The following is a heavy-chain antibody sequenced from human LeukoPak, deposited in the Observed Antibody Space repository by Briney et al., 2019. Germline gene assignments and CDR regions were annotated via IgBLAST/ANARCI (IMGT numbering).Heavy chain of an antibody. CDR1: GGTFSSYA. Sequence: GASVKVSCKASGGTFSSYAISWVRQAPGQGLEWMGGIIPIFGTANYAQKFQGRVTMTEDTSTDTAYMELSSLRSEDTAVYYCATVSTLEYCSGDCYYWFDPWGQGTRVTVSS. CDR2: IIPIFGTA. J-gene: IGHJ5*02. CDR3: ATVSTLEYCSGDCYYWFDP. V-gene: IGHV1-69*06. D-gene: IGHD2-21*02.